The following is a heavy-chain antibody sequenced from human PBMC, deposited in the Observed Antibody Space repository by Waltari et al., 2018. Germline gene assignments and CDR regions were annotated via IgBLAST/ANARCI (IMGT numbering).Heavy chain of an antibody. V-gene: IGHV1-69*02. J-gene: IGHJ1*01. D-gene: IGHD6-13*01. CDR3: AWREGSIAAYFPH. CDR1: GGTFSSYS. CDR2: IIPILGIT. Sequence: QVQVVHSGAEVKKPGSSVRVSCKASGGTFSSYSINWVRQAPGQGLEWMGGIIPILGITNYAQRFQGRVTITADKSTDTAYMDLSSLRSEDTAVYYCAWREGSIAAYFPHWDQGTLVTVSS.